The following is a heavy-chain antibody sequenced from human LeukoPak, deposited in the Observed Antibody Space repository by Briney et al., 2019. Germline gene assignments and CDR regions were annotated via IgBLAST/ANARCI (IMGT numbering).Heavy chain of an antibody. CDR3: AREQSMVRGVRYLDY. Sequence: SVKVSCKASGGTFSSYAISWVRQAPGQGLEWMGGIIPIFGTANYAQKFQGRVTITTDESTSTAYMELSSLRSEDTAVYYCAREQSMVRGVRYLDYWGQGTLVTVSS. D-gene: IGHD3-10*01. J-gene: IGHJ4*02. CDR1: GGTFSSYA. V-gene: IGHV1-69*05. CDR2: IIPIFGTA.